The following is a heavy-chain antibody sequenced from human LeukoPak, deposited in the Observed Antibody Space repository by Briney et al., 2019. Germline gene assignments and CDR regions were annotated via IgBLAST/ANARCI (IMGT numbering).Heavy chain of an antibody. J-gene: IGHJ4*02. D-gene: IGHD3-22*01. Sequence: GGSLRLSCAASGFTFISYRMNWVRQPPGKGLEWVSSISSSSSYIYYADSVKGRFTLSRDNAKDSLYVQMNSLRAEDTAVYYCARDDDDSSGYYSSPFAYWGQGTLVTVSS. V-gene: IGHV3-21*01. CDR1: GFTFISYR. CDR3: ARDDDDSSGYYSSPFAY. CDR2: ISSSSSYI.